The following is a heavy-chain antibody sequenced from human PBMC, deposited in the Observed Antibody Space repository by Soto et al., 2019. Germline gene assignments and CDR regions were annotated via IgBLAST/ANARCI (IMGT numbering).Heavy chain of an antibody. CDR1: GYTFTYRY. Sequence: SVKVSCKASGYTFTYRYLHWVRQAPGQALEWMGWITPFNGNTNYAQKFQDRVTITRDRSMSTAYMELSSLRSEDTAMYYCASARPEYYYYYGMDVWGQGTTVTVSS. J-gene: IGHJ6*02. D-gene: IGHD6-6*01. V-gene: IGHV1-45*02. CDR2: ITPFNGNT. CDR3: ASARPEYYYYYGMDV.